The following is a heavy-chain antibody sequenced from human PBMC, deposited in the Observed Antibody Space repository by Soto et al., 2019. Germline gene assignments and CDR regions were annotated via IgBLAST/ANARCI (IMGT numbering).Heavy chain of an antibody. Sequence: SETLSLTCAIYGPSFSGYYCSWIRQPPGKGLEWIGEINHSGSTNYNPSLKSRVTISVDTSKNQFSLKLSSVTAADTAVYYCAREGQLPYYYYYYMDVWGKGTTVTVSS. D-gene: IGHD6-6*01. CDR3: AREGQLPYYYYYYMDV. CDR2: INHSGST. CDR1: GPSFSGYY. V-gene: IGHV4-34*01. J-gene: IGHJ6*03.